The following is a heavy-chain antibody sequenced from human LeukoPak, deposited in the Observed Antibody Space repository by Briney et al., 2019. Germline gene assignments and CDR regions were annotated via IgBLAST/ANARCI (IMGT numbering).Heavy chain of an antibody. Sequence: GGSLSLSCAASGFTFSTYPMTWVRQAPGKGLEWISHIRDSGTTDYADSVKGRFTISRDNAKNSLYLQLSSLRAEDTAVYYCARDHDFAFDNWGQGTLVTVSS. CDR1: GFTFSTYP. V-gene: IGHV3-69-1*01. CDR2: IRDSGTT. CDR3: ARDHDFAFDN. J-gene: IGHJ4*02. D-gene: IGHD2-21*02.